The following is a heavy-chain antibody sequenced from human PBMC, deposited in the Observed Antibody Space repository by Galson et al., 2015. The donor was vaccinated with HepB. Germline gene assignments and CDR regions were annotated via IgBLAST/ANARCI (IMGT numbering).Heavy chain of an antibody. CDR3: AGGCRGDCRFRPKCAFDI. Sequence: SLRLSCAASGFTFTSSSMKWVRQAPGKGLEWVAYITSGGGTIYYADSVKGRFTISRDNARNSLYLQMNSLKAEDTAVYYCAGGCRGDCRFRPKCAFDIWGHGTMVTVSS. V-gene: IGHV3-48*01. D-gene: IGHD2-21*02. J-gene: IGHJ3*02. CDR2: ITSGGGTI. CDR1: GFTFTSSS.